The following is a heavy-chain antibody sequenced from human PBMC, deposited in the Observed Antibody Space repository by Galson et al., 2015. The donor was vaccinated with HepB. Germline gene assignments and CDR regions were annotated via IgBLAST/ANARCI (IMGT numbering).Heavy chain of an antibody. D-gene: IGHD2/OR15-2a*01. CDR2: IKQDGSEK. CDR3: AAKRIYDPVAFDI. Sequence: SLRLSCAASGFTFSSYWMSWVRQAPGKGLEWVANIKQDGSEKYYVDSVKGRFTISRDNAKNSLYLQMNSLRAEDTAVYYCAAKRIYDPVAFDIWGQGTMVTVSS. CDR1: GFTFSSYW. J-gene: IGHJ3*02. V-gene: IGHV3-7*03.